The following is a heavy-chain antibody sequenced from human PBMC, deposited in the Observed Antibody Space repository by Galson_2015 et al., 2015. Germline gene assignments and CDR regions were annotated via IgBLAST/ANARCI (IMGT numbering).Heavy chain of an antibody. J-gene: IGHJ5*02. CDR3: ARDFDNWNRRGFDP. D-gene: IGHD1-20*01. CDR2: ISSSGSTI. V-gene: IGHV3-11*01. Sequence: SLRLSCAASGFTFSDYYMSWIRQAPGKGPEWVSYISSSGSTIYYADSVKGRFTISRDNAKNSLYLQMNSLRAEDTAVYYCARDFDNWNRRGFDPWGQGTLVTVSS. CDR1: GFTFSDYY.